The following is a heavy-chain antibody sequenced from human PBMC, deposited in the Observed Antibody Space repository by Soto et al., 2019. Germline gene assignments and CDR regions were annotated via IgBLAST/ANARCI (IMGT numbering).Heavy chain of an antibody. J-gene: IGHJ4*02. CDR3: ASPMVGQLGG. CDR2: IYYSGST. D-gene: IGHD6-6*01. CDR1: GGSSVSIGYY. Sequence: LLILPLRKGVVGGSSVSIGYYWGRIRQPPGKGLEWIGSIYYSGSTYYNPSLKSRVTISVDTSKNQFSLKLSSVTAADTAVYYCASPMVGQLGGWDQGTLVTVSS. V-gene: IGHV4-39*01.